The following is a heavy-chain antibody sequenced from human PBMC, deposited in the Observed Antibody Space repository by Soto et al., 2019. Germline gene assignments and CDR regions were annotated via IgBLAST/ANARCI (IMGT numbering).Heavy chain of an antibody. Sequence: EVQLVETGGGLIQPGGSLRLSCAASGFTVSSNYMSWVRQAPGKGLEWVSVIYSGGSTYYADSVKGRFTISRDNSKNTRYLQMNSLRAEDTAVYYCALGAMATYYFDYWGQGTLVTVSS. CDR3: ALGAMATYYFDY. J-gene: IGHJ4*02. D-gene: IGHD5-18*01. V-gene: IGHV3-53*02. CDR2: IYSGGST. CDR1: GFTVSSNY.